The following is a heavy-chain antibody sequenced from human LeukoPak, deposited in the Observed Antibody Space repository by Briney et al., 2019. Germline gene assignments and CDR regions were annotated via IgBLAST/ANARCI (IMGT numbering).Heavy chain of an antibody. D-gene: IGHD3-3*02. J-gene: IGHJ4*02. CDR3: ARSISSGGFRLDY. Sequence: SQTLSLTCAISGDSVSSNTAAWNWIRQSPSRGLEWLGRTYYRSKWYNDYAVSVKSRITINPDTSKNQFSVQLYSVTPEDTAVYYCARSISSGGFRLDYWGQGTLVTVSS. V-gene: IGHV6-1*01. CDR1: GDSVSSNTAA. CDR2: TYYRSKWYN.